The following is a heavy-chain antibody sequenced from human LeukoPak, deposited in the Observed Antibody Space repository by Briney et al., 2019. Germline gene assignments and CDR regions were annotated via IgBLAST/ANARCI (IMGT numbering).Heavy chain of an antibody. J-gene: IGHJ4*02. V-gene: IGHV3-21*01. CDR1: GFTFSSYS. D-gene: IGHD3-22*01. CDR2: ISSSSSYI. Sequence: GGSLRLSCAASGFTFSSYSMNWVRQAPGKGLEWVSSISSSSSYIYYADSVKGRFTISRDNAKNSLYLQMNSLRAEDTAVYYCARTEERQQYYYDSSGYVNYWGQGTLVTVSS. CDR3: ARTEERQQYYYDSSGYVNY.